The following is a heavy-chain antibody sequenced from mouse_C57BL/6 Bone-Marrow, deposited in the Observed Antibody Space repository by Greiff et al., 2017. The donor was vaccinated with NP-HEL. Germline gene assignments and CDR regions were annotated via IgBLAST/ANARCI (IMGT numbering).Heavy chain of an antibody. V-gene: IGHV1-63*01. D-gene: IGHD4-1*01. Sequence: QVHVKQSGAELVRPGISVKMSCKASGYTFTNYWIGWAKQRPGHGLEWIGDIYPGGGYTNYNEKFKGKATLTADKSSSTAYMQFSSLTSEDSAIYYCARMGRRWYFDVWGTGTTVTVSS. CDR2: IYPGGGYT. J-gene: IGHJ1*03. CDR1: GYTFTNYW. CDR3: ARMGRRWYFDV.